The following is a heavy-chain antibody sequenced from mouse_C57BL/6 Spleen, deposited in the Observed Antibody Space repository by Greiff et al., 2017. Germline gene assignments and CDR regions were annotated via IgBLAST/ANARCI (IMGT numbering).Heavy chain of an antibody. J-gene: IGHJ4*01. CDR2: ILPGSGST. CDR3: ARRPLYNYEEAMDY. D-gene: IGHD1-3*01. CDR1: GYTFTGYW. V-gene: IGHV1-9*01. Sequence: VQVVESGAELMKPGASVKLSCKATGYTFTGYWIEWVKQRPGHGLEWIGEILPGSGSTNYNEKFKGQATFTADTSSTTAYMQLSSLTTEDSAIYYCARRPLYNYEEAMDYWGQGTSVTVSS.